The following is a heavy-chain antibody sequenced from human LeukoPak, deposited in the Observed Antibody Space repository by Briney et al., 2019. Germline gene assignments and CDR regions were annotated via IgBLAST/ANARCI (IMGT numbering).Heavy chain of an antibody. J-gene: IGHJ6*03. V-gene: IGHV1-18*04. CDR2: ISAYNGNT. CDR1: GYTFTDYY. D-gene: IGHD3-10*01. CDR3: ARGAGILWFGEIRSYYMDV. Sequence: ASVKVSCKASGYTFTDYYMHWVRQAPGQGLEWMGWISAYNGNTNYAQKLQGRVTMTTDTSTSTAYMELRSLRSDDTAVYYCARGAGILWFGEIRSYYMDVWGKGTTVTISS.